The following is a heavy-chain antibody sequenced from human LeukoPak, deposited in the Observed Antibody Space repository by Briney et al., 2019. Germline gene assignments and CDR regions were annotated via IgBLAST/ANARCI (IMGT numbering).Heavy chain of an antibody. D-gene: IGHD3-10*01. V-gene: IGHV4-31*03. J-gene: IGHJ5*02. Sequence: SQTLSLTCTVSGGSISSGGYYWSWIRQHPGKGLEWIGYIYYSGSTNYNPSLKSRVTISVDTSKNQFSLKLSSVTAADTAVYYCARDLGSYYYGSGSYWEFDPWGQGTLVTVSS. CDR1: GGSISSGGYY. CDR3: ARDLGSYYYGSGSYWEFDP. CDR2: IYYSGST.